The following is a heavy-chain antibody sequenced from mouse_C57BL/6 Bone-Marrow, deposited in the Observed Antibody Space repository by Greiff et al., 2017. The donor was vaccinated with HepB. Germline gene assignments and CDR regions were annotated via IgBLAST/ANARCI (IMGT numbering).Heavy chain of an antibody. CDR1: GYTFTSYG. V-gene: IGHV1-81*01. J-gene: IGHJ1*03. CDR3: ARIPYYYGSSYWYFDV. D-gene: IGHD1-1*01. CDR2: IYPRSGNT. Sequence: QVQLKQSGAELARPGASVKLSCKASGYTFTSYGISWVKQRTGQGLGWIGEIYPRSGNTYYNEKFKGKATLTADKSSSTAYMELRSLTSEDSAVYFCARIPYYYGSSYWYFDVWGTGTTVTVSS.